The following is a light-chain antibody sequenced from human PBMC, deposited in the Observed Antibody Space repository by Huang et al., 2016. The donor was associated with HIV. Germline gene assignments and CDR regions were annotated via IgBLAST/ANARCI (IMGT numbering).Light chain of an antibody. J-gene: IGKJ3*01. Sequence: EIVMTQSPATLSVSPGERATLSCRASQNVGNNVAWDQHKPGQAPRRLIYAASTRAAGSPARFSGSGSGTGFTLTISSLQSEDFTFYYCQQYYRWLLYTFGPGTKVDVK. CDR3: QQYYRWLLYT. CDR2: AAS. CDR1: QNVGNN. V-gene: IGKV3-15*01.